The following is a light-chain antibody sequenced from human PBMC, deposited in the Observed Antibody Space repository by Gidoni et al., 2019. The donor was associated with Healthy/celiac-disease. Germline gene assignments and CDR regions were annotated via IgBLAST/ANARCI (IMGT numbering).Light chain of an antibody. CDR1: QDISNY. CDR3: QQYDNLLT. V-gene: IGKV1-33*01. CDR2: DAS. Sequence: DIQMTQSPSYLSASVGDRVTITCQASQDISNYLNWYQQKPGKAPKLLIYDASNLETGVPSRFSGSGSGTDFTFTISSLQPEDIATYYCQQYDNLLTFGGXTKVEIK. J-gene: IGKJ4*01.